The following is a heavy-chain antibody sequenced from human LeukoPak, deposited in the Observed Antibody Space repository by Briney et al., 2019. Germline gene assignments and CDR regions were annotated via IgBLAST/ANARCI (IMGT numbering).Heavy chain of an antibody. CDR2: ISGSGGST. Sequence: PGGSLRLSCAASGFTFSSYAMSWVRQAPGKGLEWVSAISGSGGSTYYADSVKGRFTISRDNSKNTLYLQMNSLRAEDTAVYYCAKDLLNYYGSGSYYNSTPFDYWGQGTLVTVSS. D-gene: IGHD3-10*01. V-gene: IGHV3-23*01. CDR1: GFTFSSYA. CDR3: AKDLLNYYGSGSYYNSTPFDY. J-gene: IGHJ4*02.